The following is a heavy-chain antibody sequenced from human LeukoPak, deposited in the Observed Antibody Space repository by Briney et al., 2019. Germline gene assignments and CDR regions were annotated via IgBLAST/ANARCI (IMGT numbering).Heavy chain of an antibody. CDR2: ISSSSSYI. D-gene: IGHD1-26*01. Sequence: GGSLRLSCAASGFTVSSNYMSWVRQAPGKGLEWVSSISSSSSYIYYADSVRGRFTISRDNAKNSLYLQMNSLRAEDTAVYYCARDLASGSYYGGYDAFDIWGQGTMVTVSS. CDR3: ARDLASGSYYGGYDAFDI. V-gene: IGHV3-21*01. CDR1: GFTVSSNY. J-gene: IGHJ3*02.